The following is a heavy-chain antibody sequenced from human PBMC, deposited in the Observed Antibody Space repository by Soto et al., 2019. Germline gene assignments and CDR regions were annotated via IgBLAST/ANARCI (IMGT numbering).Heavy chain of an antibody. V-gene: IGHV4-30-4*01. J-gene: IGHJ6*02. CDR1: GGSISSGDYY. Sequence: KTSETLSLTCTVSGGSISSGDYYWSWIRQPPGKGLEWIGYIYYSGSTYYNPSLKSRVTISVDTSKNQFSLKLSSVTAADTAVYYCARGDYDSSGYHYGMDVWGQGTTVTVSS. D-gene: IGHD3-22*01. CDR3: ARGDYDSSGYHYGMDV. CDR2: IYYSGST.